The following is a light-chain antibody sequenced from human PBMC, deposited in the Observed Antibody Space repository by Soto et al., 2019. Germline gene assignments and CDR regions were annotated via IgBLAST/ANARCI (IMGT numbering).Light chain of an antibody. V-gene: IGKV3-15*01. J-gene: IGKJ1*01. CDR3: QQYNSYPQT. CDR1: RSVSSN. CDR2: GAS. Sequence: EIVMTQSPATLSVSPGERATLSCRASRSVSSNLAWYQQKPGQAPRLLMYGASTRATGIPARFSGSGSGTEFTLTISSLQSDDFATYYCQQYNSYPQTFGQGTKVEIK.